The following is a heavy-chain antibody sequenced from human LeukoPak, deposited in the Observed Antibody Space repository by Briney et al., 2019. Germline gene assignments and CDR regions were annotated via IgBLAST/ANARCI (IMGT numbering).Heavy chain of an antibody. Sequence: PGGSLRLSCAASGFTFSIYAMTWVRQAPGKGLEWVSAISGSGGSTYNADSVKGRFTISRDNSKNTLYLQMNSLRAEDTAVYYCAKSSLPHWYYYYMDVWGKGTTVTISS. J-gene: IGHJ6*03. CDR1: GFTFSIYA. CDR2: ISGSGGST. V-gene: IGHV3-23*01. CDR3: AKSSLPHWYYYYMDV.